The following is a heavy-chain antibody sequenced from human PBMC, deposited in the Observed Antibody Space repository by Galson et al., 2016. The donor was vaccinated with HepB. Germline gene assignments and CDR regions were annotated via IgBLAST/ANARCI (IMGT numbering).Heavy chain of an antibody. V-gene: IGHV3-48*02. CDR1: GFNFNSYG. D-gene: IGHD3-16*01. J-gene: IGHJ4*02. Sequence: SLRLSCAGSGFNFNSYGVNWVRQAPGKGLEWVSYISGSSSTIYYADSVKGRFTISRDNVENALYLQMNNFRDEDTSGYYCASQRKPILSWDWGQGILVTVSS. CDR2: ISGSSSTI. CDR3: ASQRKPILSWD.